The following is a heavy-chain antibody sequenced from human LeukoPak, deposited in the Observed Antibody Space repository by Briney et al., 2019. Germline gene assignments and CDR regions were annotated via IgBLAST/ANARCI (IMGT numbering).Heavy chain of an antibody. J-gene: IGHJ5*02. D-gene: IGHD6-13*01. CDR3: VKDIWSDHNSAWYGWFDP. CDR2: LSGGGGNT. V-gene: IGHV3-23*01. CDR1: GFPFSSYA. Sequence: GGSLRLSCAASGFPFSSYAMSWVRQAPGKGLEWVSALSGGGGNTYYADSVRGRFTISRDNSKNTLFLQMNSLRAEDTALYYCVKDIWSDHNSAWYGWFDPWGQGTLVTVSS.